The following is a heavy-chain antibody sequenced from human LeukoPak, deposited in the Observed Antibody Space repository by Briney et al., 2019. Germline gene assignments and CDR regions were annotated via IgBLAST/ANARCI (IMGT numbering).Heavy chain of an antibody. V-gene: IGHV4-59*01. D-gene: IGHD2-15*01. CDR2: IYYSGST. CDR1: GGSISSYY. Sequence: PSGTLSLTCTVSGGSISSYYWSWIRQPPGKGLEWIGYIYYSGSTNYNPSLKSRVTISVDTSKNQFSLKLRSVTAADTAVYYCARSQRGYCSGGSCSADYWGQGTLVIVSS. CDR3: ARSQRGYCSGGSCSADY. J-gene: IGHJ4*02.